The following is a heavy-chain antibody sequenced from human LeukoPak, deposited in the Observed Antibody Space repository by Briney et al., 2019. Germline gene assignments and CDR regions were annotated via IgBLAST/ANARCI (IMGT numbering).Heavy chain of an antibody. Sequence: SETLSLTCTVSGGSISSGGYYWSWLRQHPGKGLEWIGYIYYSGSTYYNPSLKSRVTISVDTSKNQFSLKLSSVTAADTAVYYCARERREGLVVVLPGGSKRTRVNWFDPWGQGTLVTVSS. V-gene: IGHV4-31*03. CDR3: ARERREGLVVVLPGGSKRTRVNWFDP. D-gene: IGHD2-2*01. CDR2: IYYSGST. J-gene: IGHJ5*02. CDR1: GGSISSGGYY.